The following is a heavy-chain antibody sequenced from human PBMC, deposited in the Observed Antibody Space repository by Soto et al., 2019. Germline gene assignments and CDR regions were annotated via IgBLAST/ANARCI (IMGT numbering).Heavy chain of an antibody. CDR2: ISSSGSTI. CDR3: ARDRSHYYYYYGMDV. Sequence: LRLSCAASGFTFSSYEMNWVRQAPGKGLEWVSYISSSGSTIYYADSVKGRFTISRDNAKNSLYLQMNSLRAEDTAVYYCARDRSHYYYYYGMDVWGQGTTVTVSS. J-gene: IGHJ6*02. V-gene: IGHV3-48*03. CDR1: GFTFSSYE.